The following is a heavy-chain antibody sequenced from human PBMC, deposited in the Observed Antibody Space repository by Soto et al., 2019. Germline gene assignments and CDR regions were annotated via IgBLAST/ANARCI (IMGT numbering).Heavy chain of an antibody. D-gene: IGHD2-21*02. V-gene: IGHV3-13*01. CDR1: GFTFRSYD. CDR3: AREGAYCGGDCPDGMAV. J-gene: IGHJ6*02. CDR2: IGTAGDT. Sequence: EESLRLSCAASGFTFRSYDMHWVRQATGKGLEWVSAIGTAGDTYYPGSVKGRFTISRENAKNSLYLQMNSLRAGDTAVYYCAREGAYCGGDCPDGMAVWGQGTTVTGSS.